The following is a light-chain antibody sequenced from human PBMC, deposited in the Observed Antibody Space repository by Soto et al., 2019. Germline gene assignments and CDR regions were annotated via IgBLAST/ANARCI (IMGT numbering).Light chain of an antibody. Sequence: QSVLTQPPSVSGAPGQRVTISCTGSSSNIGAGYDVHWYQQLPGTAPKLLIYGNSNRPSGVPDRFSGSKSGTSASLAITGLQAEYEADYYCQSYDSSLSGCVVFGGGTQLTV. CDR3: QSYDSSLSGCVV. CDR2: GNS. V-gene: IGLV1-40*01. CDR1: SSNIGAGYD. J-gene: IGLJ2*01.